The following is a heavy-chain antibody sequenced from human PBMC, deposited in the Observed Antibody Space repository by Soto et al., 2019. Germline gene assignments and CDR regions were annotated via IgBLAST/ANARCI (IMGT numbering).Heavy chain of an antibody. CDR2: IYYSGST. Sequence: SETLSLTCTVSGGSISSYYWSWIRQPPGKGLEWIGYIYYSGSTNYNPSLKSRVTISVDTSKNQFSLKLSSVTAADTAAYYCARKTDTDAFDIWGQGTMVTVSS. CDR3: ARKTDTDAFDI. D-gene: IGHD2-21*02. J-gene: IGHJ3*02. V-gene: IGHV4-59*01. CDR1: GGSISSYY.